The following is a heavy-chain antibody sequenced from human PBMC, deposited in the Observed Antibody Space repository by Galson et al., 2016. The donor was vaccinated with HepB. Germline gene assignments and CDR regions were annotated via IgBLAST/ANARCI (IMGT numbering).Heavy chain of an antibody. CDR3: AGLGRGHTSGNPPLGY. CDR2: INVGNGNT. CDR1: GYIFTTYA. D-gene: IGHD5-12*01. Sequence: QSGAEVKEPGESLKISCKASGYIFTTYAIHWVRQAPGQSLEWMGWINVGNGNTNYSQKFQDRVTITRDTSATTVYMELSSLRSEDTAVYYCAGLGRGHTSGNPPLGYWGRGTLVTVSS. J-gene: IGHJ4*02. V-gene: IGHV1-3*01.